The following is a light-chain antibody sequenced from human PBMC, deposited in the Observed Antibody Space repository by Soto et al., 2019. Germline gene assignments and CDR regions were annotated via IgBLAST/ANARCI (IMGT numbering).Light chain of an antibody. J-gene: IGKJ1*01. CDR3: HQYQRSTGT. CDR1: QSVSSSA. Sequence: EIVLTQSPGTLSLSPGERAPLSCRSSQSVSSSALAWYQHKPGQAPRLLMDDASSRATGIPDRFRGSGSGTDFTLNISSLEPEDCAVYYWHQYQRSTGTFGQGTLVEIK. V-gene: IGKV3-20*01. CDR2: DAS.